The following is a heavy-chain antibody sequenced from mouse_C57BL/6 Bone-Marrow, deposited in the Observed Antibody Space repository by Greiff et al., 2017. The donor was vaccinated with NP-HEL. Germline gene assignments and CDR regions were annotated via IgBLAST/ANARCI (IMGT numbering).Heavy chain of an antibody. V-gene: IGHV2-6-1*01. CDR3: ARHDYGTLYAMDY. CDR2: IWSDGST. J-gene: IGHJ4*01. D-gene: IGHD1-1*01. CDR1: GFSLTSYG. Sequence: VKLVESGPGLVAPSQSLSITCTVSGFSLTSYGVHWVRQPPGKGLEWLVVIWSDGSTTYNSALKSRLSISKDNSKSQVFLKMNSLQTDDTAMYYCARHDYGTLYAMDYWGQGTSVTVSS.